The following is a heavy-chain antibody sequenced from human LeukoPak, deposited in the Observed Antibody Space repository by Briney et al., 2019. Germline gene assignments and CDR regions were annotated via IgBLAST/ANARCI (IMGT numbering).Heavy chain of an antibody. Sequence: GGSLRLSCAASGFTFSQYWMSWVRQAPGKGLEWVANIKHDGSEKHDGSEKNYVDSVKGRFTISRDNAKNSLYLQMNSLRAEDTAVYYCARDPKIIYRAAAGSGYFDYWGQGTLVTVSS. CDR1: GFTFSQYW. D-gene: IGHD6-13*01. CDR2: IKHDGSEKHDGSEK. J-gene: IGHJ4*02. CDR3: ARDPKIIYRAAAGSGYFDY. V-gene: IGHV3-7*01.